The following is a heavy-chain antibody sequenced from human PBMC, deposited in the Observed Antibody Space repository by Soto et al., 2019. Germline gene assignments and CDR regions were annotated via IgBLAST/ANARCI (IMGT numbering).Heavy chain of an antibody. CDR2: IYYSGST. V-gene: IGHV4-31*03. CDR1: GGSISSGGDY. J-gene: IGHJ4*02. Sequence: SETLSLTCTVSGGSISSGGDYWSWIRQHPGKGLEWIGYIYYSGSTYYNPSLRSRLTISVDTSKNQFSLKLSSVTAAATAVYYCARERGPTEWFDYWGQGTLVTVSS. CDR3: ARERGPTEWFDY. D-gene: IGHD3-3*01.